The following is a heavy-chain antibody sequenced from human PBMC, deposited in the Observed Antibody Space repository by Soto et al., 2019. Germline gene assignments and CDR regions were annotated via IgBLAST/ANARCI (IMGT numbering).Heavy chain of an antibody. CDR3: AREGGSIAAAGTEDYYYYYMDV. CDR2: ISSSSSYK. V-gene: IGHV3-21*01. D-gene: IGHD6-13*01. CDR1: GFTFSSYS. J-gene: IGHJ6*03. Sequence: GGSLRLSCAASGFTFSSYSMNWVRQAPGKGLEWVSSISSSSSYKYYADSVKGRFTISRDNAKNSLYLQMNSLRAEDTAVYYCAREGGSIAAAGTEDYYYYYMDVWGKGTTVTVSS.